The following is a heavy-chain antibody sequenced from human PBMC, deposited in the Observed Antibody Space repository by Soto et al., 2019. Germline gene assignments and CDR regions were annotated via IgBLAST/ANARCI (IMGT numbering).Heavy chain of an antibody. J-gene: IGHJ4*02. CDR2: MYTGGST. D-gene: IGHD2-2*01. Sequence: EVQLVESGGGLVQPGGSLRLSCAASGVSVSSNYMTWVRQAPGKGLEWVSIMYTGGSTYYTDSVKGRFTISRHNSKNTLYLQMNSLRPEDTAVYYCARVSCSSTSCYGDYWGQGTLVTVSS. V-gene: IGHV3-53*04. CDR1: GVSVSSNY. CDR3: ARVSCSSTSCYGDY.